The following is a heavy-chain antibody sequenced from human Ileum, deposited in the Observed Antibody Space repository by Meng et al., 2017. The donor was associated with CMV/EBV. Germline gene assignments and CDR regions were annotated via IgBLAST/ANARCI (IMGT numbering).Heavy chain of an antibody. CDR1: GFTFSSCW. CDR3: VRVIYGGNYPFDY. D-gene: IGHD4-23*01. CDR2: INSDGSST. V-gene: IGHV3-74*01. J-gene: IGHJ4*02. Sequence: GGSLRLSCAASGFTFSSCWMHWVRQVPGKGLLWVSRINSDGSSTTYADSVKGRFTISRDNAKNTLYLQMNSLRAEDTAVYYCVRVIYGGNYPFDYWGQGTLVTVSS.